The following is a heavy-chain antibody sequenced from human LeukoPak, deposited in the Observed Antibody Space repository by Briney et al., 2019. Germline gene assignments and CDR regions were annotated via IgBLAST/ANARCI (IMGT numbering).Heavy chain of an antibody. J-gene: IGHJ5*02. CDR2: ISSSSSYI. V-gene: IGHV3-21*01. CDR1: GFTFSSYS. D-gene: IGHD6-19*01. Sequence: PGGSLRLSCAASGFTFSSYSMNWVRQAPGKGLEWVSSISSSSSYIYYADSVKGRFTISRDNAKNSLYLQMNSLRAEDTAVYYCARERAVADHNWFDPWGQGTLVTVSS. CDR3: ARERAVADHNWFDP.